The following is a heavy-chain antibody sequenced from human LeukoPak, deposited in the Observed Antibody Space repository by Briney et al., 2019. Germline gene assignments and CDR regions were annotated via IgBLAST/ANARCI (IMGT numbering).Heavy chain of an antibody. Sequence: GAPLKISCKASGYTFSANYIHWVRQGPGDGLEWIGWITPTSGGTDYAQRIQGRVTMTRETSNTTAYMELSSLRSDDTPVYDCARVNYSSGFFRNFYYYGMDVWGQGTTVTVSS. V-gene: IGHV1-2*02. CDR1: GYTFSANY. D-gene: IGHD6-19*01. J-gene: IGHJ6*02. CDR3: ARVNYSSGFFRNFYYYGMDV. CDR2: ITPTSGGT.